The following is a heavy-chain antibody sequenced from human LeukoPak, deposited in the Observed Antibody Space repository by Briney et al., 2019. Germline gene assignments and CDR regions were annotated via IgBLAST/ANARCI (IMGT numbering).Heavy chain of an antibody. J-gene: IGHJ4*02. V-gene: IGHV3-23*01. Sequence: GGSLRLSCAASGFTVSSNYMSWVRQAPGKGLEWVSAISGSGGSTYYADSVKGRFTISRDNSKNTLYLQMNSLRAEDTAVYYCATGGMLWFGELSFDYWGQETLVTVSS. CDR1: GFTVSSNY. D-gene: IGHD3-10*01. CDR2: ISGSGGST. CDR3: ATGGMLWFGELSFDY.